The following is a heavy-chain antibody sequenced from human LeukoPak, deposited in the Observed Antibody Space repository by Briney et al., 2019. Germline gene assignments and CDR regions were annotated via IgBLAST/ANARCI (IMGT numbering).Heavy chain of an antibody. CDR1: GFTFSDYY. D-gene: IGHD3-22*01. J-gene: IGHJ4*02. CDR3: ARVYDSSGYYYAGLIDY. V-gene: IGHV3-11*01. CDR2: ISSSGSTI. Sequence: GGSLRLSCAASGFTFSDYYMSWIRQAPGKGLEWVSYISSSGSTIYYADSVKGRFTISRDNAKNSLYLQMNSLRAEDTAVYYCARVYDSSGYYYAGLIDYWGQGTLVTVSS.